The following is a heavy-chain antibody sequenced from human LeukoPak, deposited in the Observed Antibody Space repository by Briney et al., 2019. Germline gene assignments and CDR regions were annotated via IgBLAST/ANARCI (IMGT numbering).Heavy chain of an antibody. V-gene: IGHV4-59*01. D-gene: IGHD6-13*01. CDR1: GGSISSYY. CDR3: ARFQAAAGTHYYYYYGMDV. CDR2: IYYSGST. Sequence: SETLSLTYTVSGGSISSYYWSWIRQPPGKGLEWIGYIYYSGSTNYNPSLKSRVTISVDTSKNQFSLKLSSVTAADTAVYYCARFQAAAGTHYYYYYGMDVWGQGTTVTVSS. J-gene: IGHJ6*02.